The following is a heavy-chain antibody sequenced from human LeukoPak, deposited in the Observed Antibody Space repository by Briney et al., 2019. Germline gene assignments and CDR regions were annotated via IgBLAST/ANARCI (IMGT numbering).Heavy chain of an antibody. J-gene: IGHJ5*02. Sequence: GGSLRLSCAASGFTFSSYSVNWVRQAPGKGLEWVSSISRSSSYIYYADSVKGRFTISRDNAKNSLYLQMNSLRAEDTAVYYCARALYSSSWFPTDNWFDPWGQGTLVTVSS. V-gene: IGHV3-21*01. D-gene: IGHD6-13*01. CDR2: ISRSSSYI. CDR3: ARALYSSSWFPTDNWFDP. CDR1: GFTFSSYS.